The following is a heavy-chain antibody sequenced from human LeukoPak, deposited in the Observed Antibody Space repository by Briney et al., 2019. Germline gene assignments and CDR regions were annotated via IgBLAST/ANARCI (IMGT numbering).Heavy chain of an antibody. D-gene: IGHD3-22*01. CDR1: GFSFSSYS. J-gene: IGHJ4*02. V-gene: IGHV3-21*04. CDR2: ISSGSSSV. Sequence: GGSLRLSCTTSGFSFSSYSMNWVRQTPGKGLEWVSSISSGSSSVFYAESVRGRFTISRDNAKKSLYLQMDSLRAEDTAVYYCARDDGSYYYDSSGQYHALADYWGQGTLVTVSS. CDR3: ARDDGSYYYDSSGQYHALADY.